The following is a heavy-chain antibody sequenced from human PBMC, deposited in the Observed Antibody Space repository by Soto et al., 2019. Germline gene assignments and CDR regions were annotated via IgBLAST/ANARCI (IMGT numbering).Heavy chain of an antibody. CDR1: GGTFSSYT. D-gene: IGHD3-10*01. Sequence: SVKVSCKASGGTFSSYTISWVRQAPGQGLEWMGRIIPILGIANYAQKFQGRVTITADKSTSTAYMELSSLRSEDTAVYYCARDIVRGVIMTYYYYMDVWGKGTTVTVSS. CDR2: IIPILGIA. V-gene: IGHV1-69*04. J-gene: IGHJ6*03. CDR3: ARDIVRGVIMTYYYYMDV.